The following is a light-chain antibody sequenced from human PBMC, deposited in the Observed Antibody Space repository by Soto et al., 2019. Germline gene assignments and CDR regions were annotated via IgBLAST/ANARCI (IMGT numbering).Light chain of an antibody. Sequence: EIVMTQSPATLSVSPGERATLSCRASQRISGYLGWYQQKPGQAPRLLIYDASNRATGIPVRFSGSGSGTEFTLTISRLEPEDFAVYYCQQYGSSSWTFGQGTKVDI. CDR2: DAS. CDR1: QRISGY. V-gene: IGKV3-20*01. J-gene: IGKJ1*01. CDR3: QQYGSSSWT.